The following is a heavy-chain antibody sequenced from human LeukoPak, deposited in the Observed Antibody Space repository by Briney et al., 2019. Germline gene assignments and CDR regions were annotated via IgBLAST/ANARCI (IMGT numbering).Heavy chain of an antibody. D-gene: IGHD6-25*01. V-gene: IGHV3-7*04. CDR1: GFIFSRSW. Sequence: PGGSLRLSCAASGFIFSRSWMSWVRQAPGKGLEWVANIKEDESDKNYVDSVKGRFTISRDNAKSSLYLQMNSLRADDTSVYYCARGGRGPDSWGQGTLVTVSS. CDR3: ARGGRGPDS. J-gene: IGHJ4*02. CDR2: IKEDESDK.